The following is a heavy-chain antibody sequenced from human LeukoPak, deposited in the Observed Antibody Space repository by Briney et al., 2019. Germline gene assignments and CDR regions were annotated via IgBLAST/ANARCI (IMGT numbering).Heavy chain of an antibody. CDR3: ARGPPFTVTTSYYFDF. Sequence: PSGTLSLTCAVSGGSISSSNWWSWVRQPPGKGLEWIGEIYHSGSTYYNPSLKSRVTISLDRSKNQFSLKLSSVTAADTAVYYCARGPPFTVTTSYYFDFWGQGTLVTVSS. J-gene: IGHJ4*02. CDR1: GGSISSSNW. CDR2: IYHSGST. D-gene: IGHD4-17*01. V-gene: IGHV4-4*02.